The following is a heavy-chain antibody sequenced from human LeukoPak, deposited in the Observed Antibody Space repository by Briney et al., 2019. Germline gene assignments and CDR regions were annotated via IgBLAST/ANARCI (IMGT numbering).Heavy chain of an antibody. D-gene: IGHD3-10*01. V-gene: IGHV3-30*04. Sequence: GGSLRLSCAASGFTFSNYALHWVRQAPGKGLEWVAVILHDGSNKYADSVKGRFTISRDNSKNTLYLQMNSLRAEDTAVYYCARGLMLRGVADYWGQGTLVTVSS. CDR1: GFTFSNYA. CDR2: ILHDGSNK. CDR3: ARGLMLRGVADY. J-gene: IGHJ4*02.